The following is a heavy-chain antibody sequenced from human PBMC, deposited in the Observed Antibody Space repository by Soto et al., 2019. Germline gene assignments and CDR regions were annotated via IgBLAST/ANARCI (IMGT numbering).Heavy chain of an antibody. CDR1: GGSFSGYY. CDR3: ARRYRTFYCSGSYKRGHGMDV. D-gene: IGHD3-10*01. CDR2: INHSGST. Sequence: PSETLSLTCAVYGGSFSGYYWSWILQPPGRGLEWIGEINHSGSTNYNPSLKSRVTISVDTSKNQFSLKLSSVTAADTAVYYCARRYRTFYCSGSYKRGHGMDVWGKGTTVTV. J-gene: IGHJ6*04. V-gene: IGHV4-34*01.